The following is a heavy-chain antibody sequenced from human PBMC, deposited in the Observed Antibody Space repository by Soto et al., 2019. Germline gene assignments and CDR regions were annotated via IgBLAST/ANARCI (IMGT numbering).Heavy chain of an antibody. CDR3: ASTNRVATRYYFDY. CDR1: GGSFSSYH. D-gene: IGHD5-12*01. CDR2: IYYSGST. V-gene: IGHV4-59*06. Sequence: SETLSLTCTVSGGSFSSYHWSWIRQHPGKGLEWIGYIYYSGSTYYNPSLKSRVTISVDTSKNQFSLKLSSVTAADTAVYYCASTNRVATRYYFDYWGQGTLVTVSS. J-gene: IGHJ4*02.